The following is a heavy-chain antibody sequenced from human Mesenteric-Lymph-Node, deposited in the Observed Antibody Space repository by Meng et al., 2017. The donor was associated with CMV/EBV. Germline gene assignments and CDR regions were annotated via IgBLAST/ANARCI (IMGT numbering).Heavy chain of an antibody. CDR1: GFSFSSYS. J-gene: IGHJ4*02. Sequence: GGSLRLSCAASGFSFSSYSMHWVRQAPGKGLEWVSSISSSSSFMYYADSVRGRFTISRDNAKNSLYLQMNSLRAEDTAVYYCASDSKSSSEEFFDYWGQGTLVTVSS. V-gene: IGHV3-21*01. D-gene: IGHD3-10*01. CDR3: ASDSKSSSEEFFDY. CDR2: ISSSSSFM.